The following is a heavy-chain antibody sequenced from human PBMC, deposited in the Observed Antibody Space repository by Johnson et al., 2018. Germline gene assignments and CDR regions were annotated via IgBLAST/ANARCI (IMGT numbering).Heavy chain of an antibody. J-gene: IGHJ3*02. CDR1: GFTVSSNY. V-gene: IGHV3-66*01. CDR2: IYSGGST. Sequence: VQLVQSGGGLVQPGGSLRLSCAASGFTVSSNYISWVRQAPGKGLEWASVIYSGGSTYYADSVKGRLTISRDNSKNTLYVQRNSRRAEDQAVYYCAKSRHGYSNDAFEIWGQGTMVTVSS. D-gene: IGHD5-24*01. CDR3: AKSRHGYSNDAFEI.